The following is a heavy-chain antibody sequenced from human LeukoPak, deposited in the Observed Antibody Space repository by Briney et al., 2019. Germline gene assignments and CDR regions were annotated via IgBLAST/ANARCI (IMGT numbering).Heavy chain of an antibody. V-gene: IGHV3-48*04. CDR2: ISSSSSTI. Sequence: GGSLRLSCAASGFTFSSYSMNWVRQAPGKGLEWVSYISSSSSTIYYADSVKGRFTISRDNAKNSLYLQMNSLRAEDTAVYYCARRPAAAGTPTLDYWGQGTLVTVSS. CDR3: ARRPAAAGTPTLDY. CDR1: GFTFSSYS. D-gene: IGHD6-13*01. J-gene: IGHJ4*02.